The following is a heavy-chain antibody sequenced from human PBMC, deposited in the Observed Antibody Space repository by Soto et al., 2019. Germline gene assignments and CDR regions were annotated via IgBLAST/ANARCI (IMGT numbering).Heavy chain of an antibody. CDR3: ARGITMVRIYYYGMDV. V-gene: IGHV4-34*01. CDR1: GGSFSGYY. Sequence: SETLSLTCAVYGGSFSGYYWSWIRQPPGKGLEWIGEINHSGSTNYNPSLKSRVTISVDTSKNQFSLKLSSVTAADTAVYYCARGITMVRIYYYGMDVWGQGTTVTVSS. D-gene: IGHD3-10*01. J-gene: IGHJ6*02. CDR2: INHSGST.